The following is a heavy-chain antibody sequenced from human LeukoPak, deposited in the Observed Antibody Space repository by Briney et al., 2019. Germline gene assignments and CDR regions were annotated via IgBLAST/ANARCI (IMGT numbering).Heavy chain of an antibody. Sequence: GGSLRLSCAASGFTFSSYWMSWVRQAPGKGLEWVANIKQDGSETYYVDSVKGRFTISRDNAKNSLYLQLNSLRAEDTAVYYCAKDRGPLYYYDSSGYEGGPFDIWGQGTMVTVSS. CDR1: GFTFSSYW. CDR2: IKQDGSET. V-gene: IGHV3-7*01. J-gene: IGHJ3*02. CDR3: AKDRGPLYYYDSSGYEGGPFDI. D-gene: IGHD3-22*01.